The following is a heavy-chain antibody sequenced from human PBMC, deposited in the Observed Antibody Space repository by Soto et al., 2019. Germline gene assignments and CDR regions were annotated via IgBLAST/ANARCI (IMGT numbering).Heavy chain of an antibody. CDR1: GDSISSDKW. D-gene: IGHD2-2*01. CDR3: ARGRAYCSSTSCYARRLYDY. J-gene: IGHJ4*02. CDR2: IYYSGST. V-gene: IGHV4-4*02. Sequence: ASETLSLTCAVSGDSISSDKWWSWVRQPPGKGLEWIGSIYYSGSTYYNPSLKSRVTISVDTSKNQFSLKLSSVTAADTAVYYCARGRAYCSSTSCYARRLYDYWGQGTLVTVSS.